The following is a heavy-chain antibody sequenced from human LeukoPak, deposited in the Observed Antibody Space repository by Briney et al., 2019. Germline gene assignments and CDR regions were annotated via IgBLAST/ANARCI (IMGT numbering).Heavy chain of an antibody. D-gene: IGHD1-26*01. CDR2: FSGSGGST. CDR1: GFTFSSYA. J-gene: IGHJ4*02. Sequence: GGSLRLSCAASGFTFSSYAMSWVRQAPGKGLEWVSTFSGSGGSTYYADSVKGRFTISRDNSKNTLYLQMNSLRAEDTAVYYCAKVQHSGSYYYYFDYWGQGTLVTVSS. CDR3: AKVQHSGSYYYYFDY. V-gene: IGHV3-23*01.